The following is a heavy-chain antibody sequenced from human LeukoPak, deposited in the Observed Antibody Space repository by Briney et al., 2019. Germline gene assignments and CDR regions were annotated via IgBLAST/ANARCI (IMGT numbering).Heavy chain of an antibody. CDR3: ARADSTGDFDY. V-gene: IGHV1-8*02. D-gene: IGHD4-17*01. J-gene: IGHJ4*02. CDR2: MNPNSGNT. Sequence: ASVKVSCKASGYTFTSYGISWVRQATGQGLEWMGWMNPNSGNTGYAQKFQGRVTMTRNTSISTAYMELSSLRSEDTAVYYCARADSTGDFDYWGQGTLVTVSS. CDR1: GYTFTSYG.